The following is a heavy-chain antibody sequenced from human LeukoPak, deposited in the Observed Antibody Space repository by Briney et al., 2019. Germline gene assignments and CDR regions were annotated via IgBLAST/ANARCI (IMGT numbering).Heavy chain of an antibody. D-gene: IGHD6-19*01. CDR1: GFTVSSNY. V-gene: IGHV3-53*01. J-gene: IGHJ4*02. Sequence: GGSLRLSCAASGFTVSSNYMSWVRQAPRKGLEWVSVIYSGGSTYYADSVKGRFTISRDNSKNTLYLQMNSLRAEDTAVYYCAREVAGEIDYWGQGTLVTVSS. CDR3: AREVAGEIDY. CDR2: IYSGGST.